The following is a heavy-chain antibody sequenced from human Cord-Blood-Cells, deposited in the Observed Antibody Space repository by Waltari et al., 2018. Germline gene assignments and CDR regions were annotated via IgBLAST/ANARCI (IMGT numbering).Heavy chain of an antibody. D-gene: IGHD6-13*01. CDR2: IFSNDEK. V-gene: IGHV2-26*01. J-gene: IGHJ4*02. CDR1: GFSLSNARMG. CDR3: AWIPEQQQFDY. Sequence: QVTLKESGPVLVKPTETLKLTCTVSGFSLSNARMGVSWIRQPPGKALEWLAHIFSNDEKSYSTSLKSRLTISKDTSKSQVVLTMTNMDPVDTATYYCAWIPEQQQFDYWGQGTLVTVSS.